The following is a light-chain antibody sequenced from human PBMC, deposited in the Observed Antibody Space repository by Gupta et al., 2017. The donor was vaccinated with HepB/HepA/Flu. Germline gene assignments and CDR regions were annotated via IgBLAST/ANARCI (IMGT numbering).Light chain of an antibody. J-gene: IGLJ2*01. Sequence: SCVLTQPPSVSGAPGKTARLLCRGTNIGLKSVHWYQQKPDQAPVLVVNDDTTRPSGIPVRLSASYSGRTATLTISRVEAGDEDDYFCQVWDRDTNPAVFGGGTKLTVL. CDR1: NIGLKS. CDR2: DDT. CDR3: QVWDRDTNPAV. V-gene: IGLV3-21*03.